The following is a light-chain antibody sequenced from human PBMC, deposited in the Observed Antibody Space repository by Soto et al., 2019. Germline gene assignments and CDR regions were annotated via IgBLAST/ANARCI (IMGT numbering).Light chain of an antibody. V-gene: IGLV2-14*01. Sequence: QSVLTQPASVSGSPGQSITISCTGTSSDVGGYNYVSWYQQHPGKAPKLMIYEVSNRPSGVSNRFSGSKSGNTASLTISGLQAEDETDYYCSSYTSSSTLPLGNGTKVTV. CDR2: EVS. J-gene: IGLJ1*01. CDR3: SSYTSSSTLP. CDR1: SSDVGGYNY.